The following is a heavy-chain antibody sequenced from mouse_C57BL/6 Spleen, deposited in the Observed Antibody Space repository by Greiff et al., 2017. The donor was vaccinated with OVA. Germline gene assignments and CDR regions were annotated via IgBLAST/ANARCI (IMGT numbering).Heavy chain of an antibody. J-gene: IGHJ4*01. CDR3: ARYTTVVAPYYYAMDY. CDR1: GYTFTGYW. CDR2: ILPGSGST. V-gene: IGHV1-9*01. D-gene: IGHD1-1*01. Sequence: QVQLQQSGAELMKPGASVKLSCKATGYTFTGYWIEWVKQRPGHGLEWIGEILPGSGSTNYHEKFKGKATFTADTSSNTAYMQLSSLTTEDSAIYYCARYTTVVAPYYYAMDYWGQGTSVTVSS.